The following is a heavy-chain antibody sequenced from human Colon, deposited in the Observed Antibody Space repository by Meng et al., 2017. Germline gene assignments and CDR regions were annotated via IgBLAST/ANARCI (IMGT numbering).Heavy chain of an antibody. D-gene: IGHD4-17*01. CDR1: VGSFSGFY. Sequence: GQITQGGAGLLNPSGPLSLACAFRVGSFSGFYWSWIRQPPGKGLEWIGEIDHFGISNYNSSLKGRLTMSVDTSKKQISLTLTSVTAADTAVYYCATGLRHGDWFDPWGPGTLVTVSS. CDR2: IDHFGIS. J-gene: IGHJ5*02. CDR3: ATGLRHGDWFDP. V-gene: IGHV4-34*02.